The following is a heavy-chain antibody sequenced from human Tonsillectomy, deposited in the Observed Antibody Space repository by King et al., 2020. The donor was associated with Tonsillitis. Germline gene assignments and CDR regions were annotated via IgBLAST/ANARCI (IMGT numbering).Heavy chain of an antibody. CDR3: ARQLKGRSLPMVYASLSFTDY. CDR2: IFYSGST. V-gene: IGHV4-39*01. CDR1: GDSITSSTHY. J-gene: IGHJ4*02. D-gene: IGHD2-8*01. Sequence: QLQESGPGLVKPSETLSLTCTVSGDSITSSTHYWGWIRQPPGKGLEWIGSIFYSGSTYYKQSLKSRVTLSVDTSKNQFSLKLSYVTATDTAVYYCARQLKGRSLPMVYASLSFTDYWGPGTLGTVSA.